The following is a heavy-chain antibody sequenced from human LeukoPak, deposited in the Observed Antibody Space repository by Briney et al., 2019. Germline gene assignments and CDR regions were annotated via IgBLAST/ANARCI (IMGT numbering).Heavy chain of an antibody. CDR2: MNPNSGGT. D-gene: IGHD6-13*01. Sequence: ASVKVSCKASGYTFTSYDINWVRQATGQGLEWMGWMNPNSGGTNYAQKFQGWVTMTRDTSISTAYMELRRLRSDDTAVYYCASSGSSWYGPIDPWGQGTLVTVSS. V-gene: IGHV1-2*04. CDR3: ASSGSSWYGPIDP. CDR1: GYTFTSYD. J-gene: IGHJ5*02.